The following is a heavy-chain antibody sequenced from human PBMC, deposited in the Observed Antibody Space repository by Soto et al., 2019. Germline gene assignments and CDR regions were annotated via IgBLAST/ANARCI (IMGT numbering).Heavy chain of an antibody. CDR3: ARPLRFLDPRDNYAMDV. CDR1: GYTFTSYH. V-gene: IGHV1-46*01. Sequence: QVHLLQSGAEVKRPGASVNISCKASGYTFTSYHLHWVRQAPGQRLEWMGIINPSGGSIRYAQKFQGRVVMTRDTSTNTVYMELGRLRSEDTAVYYCARPLRFLDPRDNYAMDVWGQGTTVTVSS. D-gene: IGHD3-3*01. CDR2: INPSGGSI. J-gene: IGHJ6*02.